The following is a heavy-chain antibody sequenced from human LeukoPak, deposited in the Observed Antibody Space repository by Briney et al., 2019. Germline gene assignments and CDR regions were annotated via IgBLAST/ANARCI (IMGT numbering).Heavy chain of an antibody. CDR3: ASLPPGYSSSWYLDY. D-gene: IGHD6-13*01. V-gene: IGHV3-21*01. Sequence: PGGSLRLSCAASVFTLSSYSMNWVRQAPGKGLEWDSSISSSSSYIYYADSVKGRFTISRDNAKNSLYLQMNSLRAEDTAVCYCASLPPGYSSSWYLDYWGEGTLVTVSS. CDR2: ISSSSSYI. CDR1: VFTLSSYS. J-gene: IGHJ4*02.